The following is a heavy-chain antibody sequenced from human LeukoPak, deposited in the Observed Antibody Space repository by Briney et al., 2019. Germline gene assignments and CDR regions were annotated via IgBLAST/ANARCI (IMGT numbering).Heavy chain of an antibody. CDR3: AKNRWLATTFNDAFHI. D-gene: IGHD5-12*01. J-gene: IGHJ3*02. CDR1: GFTFSSYG. CDR2: ISYDGSSK. V-gene: IGHV3-30*18. Sequence: GGSLRLSCAASGFTFSSYGMHWVRQAPVKGLEWVAVISYDGSSKYYADSVQGRFNISRDNSKNTLYLQMNSLRAEDTAEYYCAKNRWLATTFNDAFHIWGQGTMVNVSS.